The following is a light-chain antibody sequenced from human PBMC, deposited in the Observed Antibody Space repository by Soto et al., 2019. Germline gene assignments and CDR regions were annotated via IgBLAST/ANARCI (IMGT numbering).Light chain of an antibody. Sequence: EIVMTQSPATLSVSPGERATLSCMASQRVSSNLAWYQQKPGQAPRLLIYGASTRATVLPASFSGSGSGTEFTVLLSSLRSDDLAVYYFQQYSSWPITFGPGPKVDI. CDR3: QQYSSWPIT. CDR1: QRVSSN. V-gene: IGKV3-15*01. J-gene: IGKJ3*01. CDR2: GAS.